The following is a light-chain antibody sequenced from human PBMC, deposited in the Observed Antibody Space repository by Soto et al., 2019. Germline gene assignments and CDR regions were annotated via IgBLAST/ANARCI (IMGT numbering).Light chain of an antibody. CDR3: CSYAGSSTYVI. CDR2: EVN. J-gene: IGLJ2*01. V-gene: IGLV2-8*01. CDR1: SSDVGNYDS. Sequence: QSALTQPPSASGSPGQSVTISCTGTSSDVGNYDSVSWYQHHPGKAPQAVIYEVNKRPSGVPDRFSGSKSGNTASLTISGLQAEDEGDYYCCSYAGSSTYVIFGGGTKLTVL.